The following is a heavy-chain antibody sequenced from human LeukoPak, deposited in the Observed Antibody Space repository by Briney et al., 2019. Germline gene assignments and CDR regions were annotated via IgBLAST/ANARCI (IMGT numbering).Heavy chain of an antibody. J-gene: IGHJ6*02. V-gene: IGHV3-30-3*01. CDR2: ISYDVTNK. CDR1: GFTFSNYA. D-gene: IGHD2-15*01. Sequence: PGRSLTLSCAASGFTFSNYAMHWVRQAPGKWLEWVAVISYDVTNKYYADSVKGRYTISRDNSKNTLYLQMNSLRSEDTAVYYCARGGGRGCSGGSCPYGLDVWGQGTTVTVSS. CDR3: ARGGGRGCSGGSCPYGLDV.